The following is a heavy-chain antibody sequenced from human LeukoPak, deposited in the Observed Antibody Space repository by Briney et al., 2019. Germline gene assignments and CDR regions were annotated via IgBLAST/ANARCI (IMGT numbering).Heavy chain of an antibody. V-gene: IGHV1-2*02. J-gene: IGHJ4*02. D-gene: IGHD3-22*01. CDR1: GYTFTGYY. CDR3: ARGLTSEDSRAFYSYFDS. CDR2: INPDGGGT. Sequence: ASVKVSCKASGYTFTGYYMHWVRRAPGQGLEWMGWINPDGGGTNSAQKFQGRITMTRDTSISTAYMELTSLRSDDTAVYYCARGLTSEDSRAFYSYFDSWGQGTLVTVSS.